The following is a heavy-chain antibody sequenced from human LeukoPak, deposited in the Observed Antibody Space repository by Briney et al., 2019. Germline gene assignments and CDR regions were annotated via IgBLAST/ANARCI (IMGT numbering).Heavy chain of an antibody. CDR1: GYSFISYW. CDR2: IYPGDSDT. CDR3: ARHQSRNWFDP. J-gene: IGHJ5*02. V-gene: IGHV5-51*01. Sequence: GESLKISCKGSGYSFISYWFAWVRQMPGKGLDWMGIIYPGDSDTRYSPSFQGQVTISADKSISTAYVQWSSLKASDTAMYYCARHQSRNWFDPWGQGTLVTVSS.